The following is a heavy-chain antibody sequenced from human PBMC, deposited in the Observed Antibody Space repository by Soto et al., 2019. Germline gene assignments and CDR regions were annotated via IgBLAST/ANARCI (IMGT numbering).Heavy chain of an antibody. J-gene: IGHJ4*02. V-gene: IGHV4-34*02. CDR2: INHRGTT. D-gene: IGHD2-21*02. CDR1: GGSFTGYY. CDR3: ARMGDLNN. Sequence: QVQLQQWGAGLLKPSETLSLTCAVYGGSFTGYYWTWIRQPPGKGLEWIGEINHRGTTNYNPSLKSRVTISLDTSKTHFSLKLSSVTAADTAVYYCARMGDLNNWGQGTLVTVSS.